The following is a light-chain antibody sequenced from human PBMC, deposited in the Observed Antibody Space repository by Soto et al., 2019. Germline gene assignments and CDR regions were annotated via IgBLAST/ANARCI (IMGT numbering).Light chain of an antibody. CDR1: QSIATY. V-gene: IGKV1-39*01. J-gene: IGKJ3*01. CDR2: AAS. CDR3: QQSYSSPFT. Sequence: IQMTQSPSSLSASVGDRVTITCRASQSIATYLHWYQQKPGKAPKLLIYAASSLLSGVPSRFSGSGSGTDFTLSISSLQPDDFATYSCQQSYSSPFTFGTGTKVDIK.